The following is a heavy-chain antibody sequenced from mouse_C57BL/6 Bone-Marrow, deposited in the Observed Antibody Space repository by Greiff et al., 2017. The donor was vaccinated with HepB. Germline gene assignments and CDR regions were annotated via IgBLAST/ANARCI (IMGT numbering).Heavy chain of an antibody. V-gene: IGHV1-64*01. D-gene: IGHD2-5*01. CDR3: ARGGADYSNYDWYFDV. J-gene: IGHJ1*03. Sequence: VQLQQPGAELVKPGASVKLSCKASGYTFTSYWMHWVKQRPGQGLEWIGMIHPNSGSTNYNEKFKSKATLTVDKSSSTAYMQLSSLTSEDSAVYYCARGGADYSNYDWYFDVWGTGTTVTVSS. CDR2: IHPNSGST. CDR1: GYTFTSYW.